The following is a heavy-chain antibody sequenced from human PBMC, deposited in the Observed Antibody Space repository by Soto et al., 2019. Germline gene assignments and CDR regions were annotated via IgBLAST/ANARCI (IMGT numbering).Heavy chain of an antibody. CDR1: GFTFSSYA. CDR2: ISGSGGST. CDR3: APNYDILTGYSLFHY. J-gene: IGHJ4*02. V-gene: IGHV3-23*01. D-gene: IGHD3-9*01. Sequence: GGSLRLSCAASGFTFSSYAMSWVRQAPGKGLEWVSAISGSGGSTYYADSVKGRFTISRDNSKNTLYLEMNSLRAEDTAVYYCAPNYDILTGYSLFHYWGQGPLVTVSS.